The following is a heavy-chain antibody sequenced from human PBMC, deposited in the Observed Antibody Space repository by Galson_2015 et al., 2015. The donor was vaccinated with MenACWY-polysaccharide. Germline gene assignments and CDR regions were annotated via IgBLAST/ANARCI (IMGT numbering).Heavy chain of an antibody. J-gene: IGHJ3*02. CDR2: ISTAGVTV. D-gene: IGHD1-26*01. CDR3: ARDLGSYDAFDI. CDR1: GFTFSNYH. Sequence: SLRLACAASGFTFSNYHMNWVRQARGKGREWISYISTAGVTVYYADSVRGRFIISRDHAKNSLYLQMNSLRAEDTAVYLCARDLGSYDAFDIWGQGTTVIVSS. V-gene: IGHV3-48*03.